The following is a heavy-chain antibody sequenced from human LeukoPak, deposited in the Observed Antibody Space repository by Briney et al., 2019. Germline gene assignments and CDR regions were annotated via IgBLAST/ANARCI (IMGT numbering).Heavy chain of an antibody. J-gene: IGHJ3*02. D-gene: IGHD2-21*01. CDR3: AKGVPRYEGGAWIDAFDI. CDR1: GFTFTTYA. CDR2: ISGSGGST. V-gene: IGHV3-23*01. Sequence: PGGSLRLSCAASGFTFTTYAMSWARQAPGKGLEWVSSISGSGGSTYYADSVKGRFTISRDNSKNTLSLQMNNLRADDTALYYCAKGVPRYEGGAWIDAFDIWGQGTMVTVSS.